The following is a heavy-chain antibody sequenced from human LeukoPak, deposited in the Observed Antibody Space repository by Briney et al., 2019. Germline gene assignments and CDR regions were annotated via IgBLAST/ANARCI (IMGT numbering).Heavy chain of an antibody. V-gene: IGHV4-59*12. CDR1: GGSISSYY. Sequence: SETLSLTCTVSGGSISSYYWSWIRQPPGKGLEWIGYIYYSGSTNYNPSLKSRVTISVDTSKNQFSLKLSSVTAADTAVYYCARPNYYYGSGSYGFGDAFDIWGQGTMVTVSS. D-gene: IGHD3-10*01. CDR2: IYYSGST. J-gene: IGHJ3*02. CDR3: ARPNYYYGSGSYGFGDAFDI.